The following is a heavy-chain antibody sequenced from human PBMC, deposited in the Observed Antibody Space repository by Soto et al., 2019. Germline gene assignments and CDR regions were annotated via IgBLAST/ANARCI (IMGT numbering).Heavy chain of an antibody. CDR2: IYHTGNT. Sequence: SETLSLTCAVSGGSISSSSWWSWVRQPPGKGLEWIGEIYHTGNTNYNPSLESRVTISVDKSKNQFSLNLNSVTAADTAVYYCAREVGSSSTNWFDPWGQGTLVTVS. J-gene: IGHJ5*02. D-gene: IGHD6-6*01. CDR1: GGSISSSSW. V-gene: IGHV4-4*02. CDR3: AREVGSSSTNWFDP.